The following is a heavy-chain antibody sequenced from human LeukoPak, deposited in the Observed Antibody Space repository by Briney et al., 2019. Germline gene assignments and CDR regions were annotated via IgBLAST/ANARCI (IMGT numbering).Heavy chain of an antibody. D-gene: IGHD3-10*01. CDR1: GFSFSNAW. V-gene: IGHV3-15*01. J-gene: IGHJ4*02. Sequence: PGGSLRLSCAASGFSFSNAWMNWVRQAPGKGLEWVGRIKSRTDGGTPDYAAPVKGRFTISRDDSKNTLYLQMNSLKTEDTAVYYCTTCPPLLAGSDFDYWGQGTLVTVSS. CDR3: TTCPPLLAGSDFDY. CDR2: IKSRTDGGTP.